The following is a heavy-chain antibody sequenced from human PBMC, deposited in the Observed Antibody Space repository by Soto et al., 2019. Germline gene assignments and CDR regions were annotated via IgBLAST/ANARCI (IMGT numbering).Heavy chain of an antibody. CDR3: AKERTYSVASGFDY. CDR2: ISYDGSHA. V-gene: IGHV3-30*18. Sequence: QVQLVDSGGGVVQPGRYLRLSCAASGFTFTTYGMHWVRRAPGKGLEWVAVISYDGSHAYYADSVKGLFTISRDNSKNTLYLQINCLRAEDTAVYYCAKERTYSVASGFDYWGRGTLVSVSS. D-gene: IGHD1-26*01. CDR1: GFTFTTYG. J-gene: IGHJ4*02.